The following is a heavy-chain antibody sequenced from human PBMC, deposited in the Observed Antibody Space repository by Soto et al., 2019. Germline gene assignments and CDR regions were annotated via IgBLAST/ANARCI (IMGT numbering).Heavy chain of an antibody. J-gene: IGHJ4*02. V-gene: IGHV3-74*01. CDR1: KFSFSSYW. D-gene: IGHD6-13*01. CDR2: INHDGSKT. CDR3: VREPWGFSGTWYDY. Sequence: GSLRLSCAASKFSFSSYWMHWVRQVPGKGPAWVSRINHDGSKTEYADSVKGRFTISRDNTKNTLYLQMNSLRVEDTAMYYCVREPWGFSGTWYDYWGQGTLVTVSS.